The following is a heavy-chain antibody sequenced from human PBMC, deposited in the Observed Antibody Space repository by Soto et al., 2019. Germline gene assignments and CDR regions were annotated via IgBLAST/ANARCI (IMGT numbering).Heavy chain of an antibody. Sequence: ASVKVSCKASGYTFTSYAMHWVRQAPGQRLEWTGWINAGSGNTKYSQKFQGRVTITKDTSASTAYMELSSLRSEDTAVYYCATADGVGFVGPWGQGTLVTVSS. V-gene: IGHV1-3*01. CDR2: INAGSGNT. J-gene: IGHJ5*02. D-gene: IGHD2-2*01. CDR3: ATADGVGFVGP. CDR1: GYTFTSYA.